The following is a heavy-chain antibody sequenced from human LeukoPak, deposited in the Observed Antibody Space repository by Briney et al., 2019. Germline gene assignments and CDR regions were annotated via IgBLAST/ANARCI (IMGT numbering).Heavy chain of an antibody. CDR3: ARVSFSAGVGSFDY. Sequence: GGSLRLSCAASGFTFSRYWMSWVRQAPGKGLEWVANIKQDGSEKYYVDSVKGRLTISRDNAKNSLYLQMNSLRAEETAVYYCARVSFSAGVGSFDYWGQGTLVTVSS. CDR2: IKQDGSEK. D-gene: IGHD1-26*01. CDR1: GFTFSRYW. V-gene: IGHV3-7*01. J-gene: IGHJ4*02.